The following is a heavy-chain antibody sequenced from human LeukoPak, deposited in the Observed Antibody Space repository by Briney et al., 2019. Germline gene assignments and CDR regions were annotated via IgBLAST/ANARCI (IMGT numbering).Heavy chain of an antibody. V-gene: IGHV3-49*04. CDR3: SVNDYFDY. CDR2: IRSKAYGGTT. J-gene: IGHJ4*02. Sequence: AGGSLRLSCTASGFTFGDYAMSWVRQAPGKGLGWVGFIRSKAYGGTTEYAASVKGRFTISRDDSKSIAYLQMNSLKTEDTAVYYCSVNDYFDYWGQGTLVTVSS. D-gene: IGHD4-4*01. CDR1: GFTFGDYA.